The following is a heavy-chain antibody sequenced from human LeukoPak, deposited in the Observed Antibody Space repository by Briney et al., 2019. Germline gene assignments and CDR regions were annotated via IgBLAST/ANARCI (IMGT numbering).Heavy chain of an antibody. V-gene: IGHV3-23*01. J-gene: IGHJ6*03. CDR3: AKQPVRYMDV. CDR1: GFTFSNHG. Sequence: GGSLRLSCAASGFTFSNHGMNWVRQAPGKGLEWVSGISPSGDITYYADSVKGRFTISRDNSKNTLYLQMNSLRAEDTAVYYCAKQPVRYMDVWGKGTTVTISS. CDR2: ISPSGDIT. D-gene: IGHD3-10*01.